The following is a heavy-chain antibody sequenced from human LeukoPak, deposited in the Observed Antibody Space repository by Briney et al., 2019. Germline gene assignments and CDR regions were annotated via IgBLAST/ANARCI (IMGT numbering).Heavy chain of an antibody. V-gene: IGHV4-34*01. CDR1: SGSFSGYY. J-gene: IGHJ4*02. D-gene: IGHD5-18*01. CDR2: INHSGST. CDR3: ARPPYSYGYFDY. Sequence: SETLSLTCAVYSGSFSGYYWSWIRQPPGKGLEWIGEINHSGSTNYNPSLKSRVTISVDTSKNQFSLKLSSVTAADTAVYYCARPPYSYGYFDYWGQGTLVTVSS.